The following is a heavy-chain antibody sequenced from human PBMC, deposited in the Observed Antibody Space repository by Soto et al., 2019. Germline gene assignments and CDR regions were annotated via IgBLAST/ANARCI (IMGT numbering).Heavy chain of an antibody. CDR1: GFTFSSYG. V-gene: IGHV3-30*18. CDR3: AKDQIMYVAAAGTDY. CDR2: ISYDGSNK. Sequence: GGSLRLSCAASGFTFSSYGMHWVRQAPGKGLEWVAVISYDGSNKYYADSVKGRFTISRDNSKNTLYLQMNSLRAEDTAVYYCAKDQIMYVAAAGTDYWGQGTLVTVSS. J-gene: IGHJ4*02. D-gene: IGHD6-13*01.